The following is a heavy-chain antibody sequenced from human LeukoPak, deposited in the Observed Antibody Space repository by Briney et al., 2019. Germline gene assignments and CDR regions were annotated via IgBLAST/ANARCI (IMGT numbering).Heavy chain of an antibody. CDR3: ALGRYSSSQKGAFDI. CDR2: INPSGGST. CDR1: GYTFTSYY. J-gene: IGHJ3*02. D-gene: IGHD6-13*01. Sequence: ASVKVSCKASGYTFTSYYMHWLRQAPGQGLEWMGIINPSGGSTSYAQKFQGRVTMTRDTSTSTVYMELSSLRSEDTAVYYCALGRYSSSQKGAFDIWGQGTMVTVSS. V-gene: IGHV1-46*03.